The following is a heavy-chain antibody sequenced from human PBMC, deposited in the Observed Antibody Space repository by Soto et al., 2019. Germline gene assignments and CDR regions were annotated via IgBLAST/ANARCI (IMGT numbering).Heavy chain of an antibody. D-gene: IGHD6-19*01. V-gene: IGHV1-3*01. CDR3: ARVVGIAVAGTWWFDP. CDR2: INAGNGNT. Sequence: GASVKVSCKASGYTFTSYAMHWVRQAPGQRLEWMGWINAGNGNTKYSQKFQGRVTITRDTSASTAYMELSSLRSEDTAVYYCARVVGIAVAGTWWFDPWGQGTLVTVSS. CDR1: GYTFTSYA. J-gene: IGHJ5*02.